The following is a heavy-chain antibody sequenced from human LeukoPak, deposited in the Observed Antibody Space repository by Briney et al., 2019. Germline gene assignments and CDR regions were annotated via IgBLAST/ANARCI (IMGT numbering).Heavy chain of an antibody. CDR3: ARGVVGSGSYDAALYYYYMDV. CDR1: GYTFTSYD. CDR2: MNPNSGNT. Sequence: GASVKVSCKASGYTFTSYDINWVRQATGQGREWMGWMNPNSGNTGYAQKFQGRVTMTRNTSISTAYMELSSLRSEDTAVYYCARGVVGSGSYDAALYYYYMDVWGKGTTVTISS. J-gene: IGHJ6*03. D-gene: IGHD3-10*01. V-gene: IGHV1-8*01.